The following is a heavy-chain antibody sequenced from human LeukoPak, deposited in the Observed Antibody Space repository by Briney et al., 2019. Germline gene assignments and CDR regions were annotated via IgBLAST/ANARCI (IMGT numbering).Heavy chain of an antibody. V-gene: IGHV5-10-1*01. CDR3: ARLRAYYNSGSYSYFDY. CDR1: GYSFTTYW. Sequence: GESLKISCKGSGYSFTTYWISWVRQMPGKGLEWMGRIDPSDSYTNYSPSFQGHVTISADKSISTAYLQWSSLKASDTAMYYCARLRAYYNSGSYSYFDYWGQGTLVTVSS. CDR2: IDPSDSYT. D-gene: IGHD3-10*01. J-gene: IGHJ4*02.